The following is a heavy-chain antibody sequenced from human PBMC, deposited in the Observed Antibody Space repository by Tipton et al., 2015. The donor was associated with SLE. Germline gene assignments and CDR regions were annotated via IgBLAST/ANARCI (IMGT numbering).Heavy chain of an antibody. CDR1: GVPLRSSSKY. CDR2: IYYTGTTT. V-gene: IGHV4-39*07. J-gene: IGHJ4*02. Sequence: TLSLTCTVSGVPLRSSSKYWAWIRQPPGKGLEWIGSIYYTGTTTYHNSFIKSRVTMSVDTSKNQFSLRLSSVTAADTAVYYCARVYTTGRVDYWGQGTLVTVSS. CDR3: ARVYTTGRVDY. D-gene: IGHD1-1*01.